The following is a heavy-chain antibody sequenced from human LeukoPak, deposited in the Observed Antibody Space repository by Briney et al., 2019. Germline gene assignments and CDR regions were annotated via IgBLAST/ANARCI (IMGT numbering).Heavy chain of an antibody. CDR3: ARNAGYGDLA. V-gene: IGHV1-2*06. J-gene: IGHJ5*02. CDR1: GYTFTDYN. Sequence: ASVKVSCKASGYTFTDYNIHWVRQATGQGLEWMGRIKPKSGDTKYTQRFQGRVTMTRDTSISTAYMELSGLRSDDTAVYYCARNAGYGDLAWGQGTLVTVS. CDR2: IKPKSGDT. D-gene: IGHD4-17*01.